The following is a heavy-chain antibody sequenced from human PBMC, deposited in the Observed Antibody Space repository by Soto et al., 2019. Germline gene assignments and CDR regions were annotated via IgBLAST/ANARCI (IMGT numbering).Heavy chain of an antibody. CDR3: ARDICSSTSCYFGY. Sequence: GPSVKVSCKASGYTFTSYGISWVRQAPGQGLEWMGWISAYNGNTNYAQKLQGRVTMTTDTSTSTAYMELRSLRSDDTAVYYCARDICSSTSCYFGYWGQGTLVTVSS. CDR1: GYTFTSYG. J-gene: IGHJ4*02. CDR2: ISAYNGNT. V-gene: IGHV1-18*01. D-gene: IGHD2-2*01.